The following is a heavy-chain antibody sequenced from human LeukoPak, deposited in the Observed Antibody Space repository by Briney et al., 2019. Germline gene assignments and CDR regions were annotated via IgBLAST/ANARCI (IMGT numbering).Heavy chain of an antibody. J-gene: IGHJ4*02. CDR1: GFTVSSNY. Sequence: GGSLRLSCAASGFTVSSNYMSWVRQAPGKGLEWVSVIYSGGSTYYADSVKGRFTISRDNSKNTLYLQMNSLRAEDTAVYYCARLDYDFWSGYSRCYFDYWGQGALVTVSS. CDR2: IYSGGST. D-gene: IGHD3-3*01. CDR3: ARLDYDFWSGYSRCYFDY. V-gene: IGHV3-53*01.